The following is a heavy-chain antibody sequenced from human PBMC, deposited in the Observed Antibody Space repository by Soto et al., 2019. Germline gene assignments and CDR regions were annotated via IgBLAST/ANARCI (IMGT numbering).Heavy chain of an antibody. J-gene: IGHJ6*03. D-gene: IGHD2-15*01. CDR1: GGSISSGDYY. CDR3: ARHSRSDRVRYYYYMDV. V-gene: IGHV4-30-4*01. Sequence: TLSLTCTVSGGSISSGDYYWSWIRQPPGKGLEWIGYIYYSGSTYYNPSLKSRVTISVDTSKNQFSLKLSSVTAADTAVYYCARHSRSDRVRYYYYMDVWGKGTTVTVSS. CDR2: IYYSGST.